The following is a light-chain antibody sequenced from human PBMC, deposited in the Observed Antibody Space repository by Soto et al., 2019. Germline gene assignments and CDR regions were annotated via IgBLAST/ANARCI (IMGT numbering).Light chain of an antibody. J-gene: IGKJ4*01. CDR1: HDISNY. Sequence: DIQMTQSPSSLSASVGDRVTITCQASHDISNYLGWSQKKPGTAPKLLIYAASNLETGVPSSFRGSGYGTDFTFTISSLQPEHIATYYFQQYDSLPLTFGGGTRLELK. CDR2: AAS. V-gene: IGKV1-33*01. CDR3: QQYDSLPLT.